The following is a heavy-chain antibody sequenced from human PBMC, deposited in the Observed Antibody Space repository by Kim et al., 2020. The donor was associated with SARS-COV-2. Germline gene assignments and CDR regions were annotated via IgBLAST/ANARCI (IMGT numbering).Heavy chain of an antibody. D-gene: IGHD2-8*02. CDR2: ICLSGST. CDR1: GGVLSGHPYC. V-gene: IGHV4-30-2*01. J-gene: IGHJ3*02. Sequence: SETLSLTCTAYGGVLSGHPYCWSWIRQPPGKGLEWIGNICLSGSTYYNPSLKSRVTMTLDRSNNQFSLILSSLTAADTATYYCARGQNLVFDIWGQGTMVTVSS. CDR3: ARGQNLVFDI.